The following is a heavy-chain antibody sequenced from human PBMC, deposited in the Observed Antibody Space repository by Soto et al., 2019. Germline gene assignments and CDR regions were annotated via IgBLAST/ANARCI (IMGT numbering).Heavy chain of an antibody. CDR2: ISGSGGST. Sequence: GRSLKLSCAAPGFTLSSYAISWVRQAPGKGQEWVSAISGSGGSTYYADSVKGRFTIYRDNSKNTLYLQMNSLRAEYTAVYYSATDWLMQQLASIKSVFCGKRTLGTVS. CDR1: GFTLSSYA. CDR3: ATDWLMQQLASIKSVF. V-gene: IGHV3-23*01. J-gene: IGHJ4*02. D-gene: IGHD6-13*01.